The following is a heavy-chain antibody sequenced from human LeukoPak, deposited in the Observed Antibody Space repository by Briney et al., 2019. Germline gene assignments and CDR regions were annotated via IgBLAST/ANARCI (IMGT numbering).Heavy chain of an antibody. CDR1: GLTVSNNY. CDR2: IYSDGTT. D-gene: IGHD4-23*01. V-gene: IGHV3-53*01. J-gene: IGHJ4*02. CDR3: ARHDGGYGPFDY. Sequence: PGGSLRLSCAVSGLTVSNNYMNWVRQAPGKGLEWVSVIYSDGTTDYADSVKGRFTISRDNSKNTLYVQMNSLRVEDTAVYYCARHDGGYGPFDYWGQGTPVTVSS.